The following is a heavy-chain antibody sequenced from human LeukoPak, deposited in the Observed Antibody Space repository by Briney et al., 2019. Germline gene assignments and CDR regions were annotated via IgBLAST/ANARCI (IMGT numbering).Heavy chain of an antibody. Sequence: PGGSLRLSCAASGFTFSSYSMNWVRQAPGKGLEWVSSISRSSSYKYYADSVKGRFTISRDNAKNSLYLQMNSLRAEDTAVYYCAKELWFGELNAFDIWGQGTMVTVSS. CDR1: GFTFSSYS. V-gene: IGHV3-21*04. CDR3: AKELWFGELNAFDI. J-gene: IGHJ3*02. D-gene: IGHD3-10*01. CDR2: ISRSSSYK.